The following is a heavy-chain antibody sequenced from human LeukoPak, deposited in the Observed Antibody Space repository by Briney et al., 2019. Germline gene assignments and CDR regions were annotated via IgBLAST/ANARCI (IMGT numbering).Heavy chain of an antibody. D-gene: IGHD2-2*01. CDR1: GGSISSGGYY. CDR2: IYHSGST. V-gene: IGHV4-30-2*01. J-gene: IGHJ6*03. CDR3: ARAPGYCSTTSCEYYYYMDV. Sequence: SQTLSLTCTVSGGSISSGGYYWSWIRQPPGKGLEWIGYIYHSGSTYYNPSLKSRVTMSVDTSKNQFSLKLTSVTAADAAVYYCARAPGYCSTTSCEYYYYMDVWGRGTTVTVSS.